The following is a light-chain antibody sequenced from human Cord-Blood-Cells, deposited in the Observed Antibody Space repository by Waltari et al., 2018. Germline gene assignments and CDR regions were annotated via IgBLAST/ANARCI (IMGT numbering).Light chain of an antibody. Sequence: DIVMTQSPLSLPVTPGEPASISCRSSQSLLHSNGYNYLDWYLQKPGQSPQLLIYLGSNRASGVPGRFSGSGSGTDFTLKISRVEAEDVGVYYCMQALQTICTFGPGTKVDI. CDR2: LGS. J-gene: IGKJ3*01. V-gene: IGKV2-28*01. CDR3: MQALQTICT. CDR1: QSLLHSNGYNY.